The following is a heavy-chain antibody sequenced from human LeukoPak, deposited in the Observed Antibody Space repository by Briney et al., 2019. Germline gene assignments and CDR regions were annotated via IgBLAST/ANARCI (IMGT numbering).Heavy chain of an antibody. CDR3: ARDPSGSAYYFDY. V-gene: IGHV3-30-3*01. Sequence: GGSLILSCAASGFTFSSYAMHWVRQAPGKGLEWVAVISYDGSNKYYADSVKGRFTISRDNSKNTLYLQMNSLRAEDTAVYYCARDPSGSAYYFDYWGQGTLVTVSS. D-gene: IGHD3-10*01. J-gene: IGHJ4*02. CDR2: ISYDGSNK. CDR1: GFTFSSYA.